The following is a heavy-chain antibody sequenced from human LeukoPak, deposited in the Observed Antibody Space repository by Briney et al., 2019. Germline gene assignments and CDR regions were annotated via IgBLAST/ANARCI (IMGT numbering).Heavy chain of an antibody. Sequence: SETLSLTCAVYGGSFSGYYWSWIRQPPGKGLEWIGEINRSGSTNYNPSLKSRVTISVDTSKNQFSLKLSSVTAADTAVYYCARASIVVVPAAHFDYWGQGTLVTVSS. D-gene: IGHD2-2*01. CDR3: ARASIVVVPAAHFDY. CDR2: INRSGST. V-gene: IGHV4-34*01. CDR1: GGSFSGYY. J-gene: IGHJ4*02.